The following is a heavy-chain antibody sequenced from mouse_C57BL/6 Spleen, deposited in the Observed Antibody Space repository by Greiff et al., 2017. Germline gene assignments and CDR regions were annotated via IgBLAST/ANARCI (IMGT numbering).Heavy chain of an antibody. CDR2: IDPETGGT. D-gene: IGHD4-1*01. CDR1: GYTFTDYE. Sequence: QVQLQQSGAELVRPGASVTLSCKASGYTFTDYEMHWVKQTPVHGLEWIGAIDPETGGTAYNQKFKGKAILTADKSSSTAYMGLRSLTSEDSAVYYSTEREAGKGLYLDYWGQGTTLTVSS. V-gene: IGHV1-15*01. CDR3: TEREAGKGLYLDY. J-gene: IGHJ2*01.